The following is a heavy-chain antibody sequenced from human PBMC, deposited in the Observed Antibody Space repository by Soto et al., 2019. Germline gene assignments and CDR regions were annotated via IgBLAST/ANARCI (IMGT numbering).Heavy chain of an antibody. CDR2: ISGSGGST. V-gene: IGHV3-23*01. J-gene: IGHJ4*02. D-gene: IGHD1-7*01. Sequence: GGSLRLSCAASGFTFSSYAMSWVRQAPGKGLEWVSAISGSGGSTYYADSVKGRFTISRDNSKNTLYLQMNSLRAEDTAVYYCARDGKIYNWNYYFDYWGQRTLVTVSS. CDR1: GFTFSSYA. CDR3: ARDGKIYNWNYYFDY.